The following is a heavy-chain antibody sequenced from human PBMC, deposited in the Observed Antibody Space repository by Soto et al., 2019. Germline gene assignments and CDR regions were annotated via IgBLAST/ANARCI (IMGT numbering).Heavy chain of an antibody. CDR1: GFTFSYYA. Sequence: PGGSLRLSCAASGFTFSYYAMSWVRQAPGKGLEWVSAISASGGGKYYADSVKGRFTISRDNSKNTLYLQMNSLSAEDTALYYCAKLIAGDSVTYFDYWGQGTLVTVSS. CDR2: ISASGGGK. D-gene: IGHD4-17*01. CDR3: AKLIAGDSVTYFDY. V-gene: IGHV3-23*01. J-gene: IGHJ4*02.